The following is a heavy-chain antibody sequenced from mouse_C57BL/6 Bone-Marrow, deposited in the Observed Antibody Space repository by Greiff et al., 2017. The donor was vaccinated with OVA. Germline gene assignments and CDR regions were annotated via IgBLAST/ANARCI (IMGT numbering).Heavy chain of an antibody. Sequence: VKVVESGAELARPGASVKLSCKASGYTFTSYGISWVKQRTGQGLEWIGEIYPRSGNTYYNEKFKGKATLTADKSSSTAYMELRSLTSEDSAVYLCARSRDYYGSSPGYFDVWGTGTTVTVSS. CDR1: GYTFTSYG. CDR2: IYPRSGNT. CDR3: ARSRDYYGSSPGYFDV. J-gene: IGHJ1*03. V-gene: IGHV1-81*01. D-gene: IGHD1-1*01.